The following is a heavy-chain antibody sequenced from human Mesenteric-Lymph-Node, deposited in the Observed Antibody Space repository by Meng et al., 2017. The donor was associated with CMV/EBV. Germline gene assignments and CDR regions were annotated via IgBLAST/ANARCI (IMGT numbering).Heavy chain of an antibody. V-gene: IGHV3-49*04. J-gene: IGHJ4*02. CDR2: IRSKAYGGTT. D-gene: IGHD3-22*01. Sequence: GESLKISCPASGFTFGDYAMSWVRQAPGKGLEWVGFIRSKAYGGTTEYAASVKGRFTISRDDSKSIAYLQMNSLKTEDTAVYYCTRAPGYDSSGYYYVYYWGQGTLVTVSS. CDR3: TRAPGYDSSGYYYVYY. CDR1: GFTFGDYA.